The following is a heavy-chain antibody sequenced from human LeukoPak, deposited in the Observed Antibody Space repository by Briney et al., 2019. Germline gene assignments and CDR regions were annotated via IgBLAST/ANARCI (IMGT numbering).Heavy chain of an antibody. D-gene: IGHD3-3*01. Sequence: GGSLRLSCVASGFTFSSYTMNWVRQTPGKGLEWVSSISGSSYLYYADSVRGRFTISRDNAENSVYLQMNSLRAEDTAVYYCARVGLTDFGVVIYFDYWGQGTLVTVSS. CDR3: ARVGLTDFGVVIYFDY. CDR2: ISGSSYL. CDR1: GFTFSSYT. J-gene: IGHJ4*02. V-gene: IGHV3-21*01.